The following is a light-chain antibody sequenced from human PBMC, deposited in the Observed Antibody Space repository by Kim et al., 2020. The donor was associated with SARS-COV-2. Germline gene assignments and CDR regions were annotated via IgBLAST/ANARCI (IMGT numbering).Light chain of an antibody. CDR1: SLRRAY. CDR3: NARDSSNDHWV. V-gene: IGLV3-19*01. J-gene: IGLJ3*02. CDR2: AKT. Sequence: ALGQTVRITCRGDSLRRAYANWFQQKPGQAPLLVIYAKTNRPSGIPDRISGSSSGDTISLIITGAQAEDEADYYCNARDSSNDHWVFGGGTQLTVL.